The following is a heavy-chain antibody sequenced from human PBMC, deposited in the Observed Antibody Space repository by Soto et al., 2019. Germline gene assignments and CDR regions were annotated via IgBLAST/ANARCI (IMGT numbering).Heavy chain of an antibody. V-gene: IGHV3-64D*06. D-gene: IGHD3-22*01. Sequence: PGGSLRLSCSASGFTFSNYAMHRVRQAPGKGLEYVSAIYSNGGSTFYADSVRGRFTISRDNSKNTLYLQMSSLRAEDTAVYYCVKDRYYYDSSAYRSAYWGQGTLVTVSS. CDR1: GFTFSNYA. CDR2: IYSNGGST. CDR3: VKDRYYYDSSAYRSAY. J-gene: IGHJ4*02.